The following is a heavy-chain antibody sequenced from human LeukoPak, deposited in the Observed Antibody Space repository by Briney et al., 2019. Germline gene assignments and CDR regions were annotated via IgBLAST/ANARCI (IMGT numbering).Heavy chain of an antibody. D-gene: IGHD1-26*01. V-gene: IGHV6-1*01. CDR2: TYYRSKWHN. Sequence: SQTLSLTCVISGDSVSNYVAVWNWIRQSPSRGLEWLGRTYYRSKWHNHYAVSMESRITISPDTSKNQFYLQLDSVTPEDTAVYYCARDAVGASLFEYWGQGTLVTVSS. CDR1: GDSVSNYVAV. CDR3: ARDAVGASLFEY. J-gene: IGHJ4*02.